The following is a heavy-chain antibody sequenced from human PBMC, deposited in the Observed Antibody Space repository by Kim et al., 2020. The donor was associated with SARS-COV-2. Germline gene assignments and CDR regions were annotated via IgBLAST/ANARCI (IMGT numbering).Heavy chain of an antibody. V-gene: IGHV3-33*06. J-gene: IGHJ6*02. CDR1: GFTFSSYG. Sequence: GGSLRLSCAASGFTFSSYGMHWVRQAPGKGLEWVAVIWYDGSNKYYADSVKGRFTISRDNSKNTLYLQMNSLRAEDTAVYYCAKDTSTLRYFGMDVWGQGTTVTVSS. CDR3: AKDTSTLRYFGMDV. D-gene: IGHD3-9*01. CDR2: IWYDGSNK.